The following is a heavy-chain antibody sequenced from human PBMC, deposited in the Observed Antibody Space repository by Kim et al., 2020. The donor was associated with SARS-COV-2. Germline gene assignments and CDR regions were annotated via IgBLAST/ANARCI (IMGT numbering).Heavy chain of an antibody. CDR2: INPSGGST. J-gene: IGHJ6*02. CDR1: GYTFTSYY. CDR3: ARERRGGTIAAAGRPPEYYYYGMDV. Sequence: ASVKVSCKASGYTFTSYYMHWVRQAPGQGLEWMGIINPSGGSTSYAQKFQGRVTMTRDTSTSTVYMELSSLRSEDTAVYYCARERRGGTIAAAGRPPEYYYYGMDVWGQGTTVTVSS. V-gene: IGHV1-46*01. D-gene: IGHD6-13*01.